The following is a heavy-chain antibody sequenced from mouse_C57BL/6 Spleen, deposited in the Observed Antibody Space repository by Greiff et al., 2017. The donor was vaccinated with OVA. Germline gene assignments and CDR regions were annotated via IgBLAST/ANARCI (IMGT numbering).Heavy chain of an antibody. J-gene: IGHJ1*03. CDR2: IDPEDGET. CDR1: GFNIKDYY. V-gene: IGHV14-2*01. CDR3: ARSLTGGWYFDV. Sequence: VQLQQSGAELVKPGASVKLSCTASGFNIKDYYMHWVKQRTEPGLEWIGRIDPEDGETKYAPKFQGKATIPADPSSNTAYLQLSSLTSEDTAVYYCARSLTGGWYFDVWGTGTTVTVSA.